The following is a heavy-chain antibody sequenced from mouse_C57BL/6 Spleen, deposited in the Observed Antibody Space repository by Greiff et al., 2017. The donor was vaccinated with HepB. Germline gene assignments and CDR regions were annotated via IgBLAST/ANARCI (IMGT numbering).Heavy chain of an antibody. CDR1: GFTFSSYA. V-gene: IGHV5-4*01. J-gene: IGHJ3*01. CDR2: ISDGGSYT. D-gene: IGHD1-1*01. CDR3: ARDTEYGSSWFAY. Sequence: VQLVESGGGLVKPGGSLKLSCAASGFTFSSYAMSWVRQTPEKRLEWVATISDGGSYTYYPDNVKGRFTISRDNAKNNLYLQMSHLKSEDTAMYYCARDTEYGSSWFAYWGQGTLVTVSA.